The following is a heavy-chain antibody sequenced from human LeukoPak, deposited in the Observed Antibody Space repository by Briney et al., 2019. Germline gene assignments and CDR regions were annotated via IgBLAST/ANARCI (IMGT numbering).Heavy chain of an antibody. Sequence: GGSLGLSCAASGFTFSSYAMSWVRQAPGKGLEWVSAISGSGGSTYYADSVKGRFTISRDNSKNTLYLQMNSLRAEDTAVYYCAKDQIRSSGWRPTFDYWGQGTLVTVSS. D-gene: IGHD6-19*01. CDR3: AKDQIRSSGWRPTFDY. CDR2: ISGSGGST. V-gene: IGHV3-23*01. CDR1: GFTFSSYA. J-gene: IGHJ4*02.